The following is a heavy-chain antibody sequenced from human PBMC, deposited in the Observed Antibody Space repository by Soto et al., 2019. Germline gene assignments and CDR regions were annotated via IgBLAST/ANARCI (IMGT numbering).Heavy chain of an antibody. J-gene: IGHJ6*02. V-gene: IGHV1-69*01. CDR1: GGTFSSYA. Sequence: QVQLVQSGAEVKKPGSSVKVSCKASGGTFSSYAISWVRQAPGQGLEWMGGIIPIFGTANYAQKFQGRVTITEDESTSTAYMELSSLRSEATAVYYCAIGGSSWYPASYGMDVWGQGTTVTVSS. CDR3: AIGGSSWYPASYGMDV. D-gene: IGHD6-13*01. CDR2: IIPIFGTA.